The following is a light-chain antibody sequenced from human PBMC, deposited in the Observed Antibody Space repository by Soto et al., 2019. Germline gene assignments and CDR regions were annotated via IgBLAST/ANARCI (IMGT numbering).Light chain of an antibody. CDR3: QQLNSFPIP. J-gene: IGKJ3*01. Sequence: PLTQSPSSLSASVGDRVTISCRASPGIANFLAWYQQKPGKAPKLLIYGASTLQSGVPSRFSGSGSGTDFTLTISSLQPEDFATYYCQQLNSFPIPFGPGTKVDIK. V-gene: IGKV1-9*01. CDR2: GAS. CDR1: PGIANF.